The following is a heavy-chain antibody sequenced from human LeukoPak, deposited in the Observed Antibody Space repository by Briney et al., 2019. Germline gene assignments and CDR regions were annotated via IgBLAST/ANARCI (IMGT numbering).Heavy chain of an antibody. D-gene: IGHD1-26*01. CDR1: GFSVSNDY. Sequence: PGGSLRLSCAASGFSVSNDYTSWVCQAPGKGLEWILVIYSGSNTYYADSVKGRFAISRDNSKNTLYLLMNSLRAEDTAVYYCAGKSGSYKGFDYWGLGTLVTVSS. CDR2: IYSGSNT. CDR3: AGKSGSYKGFDY. J-gene: IGHJ4*02. V-gene: IGHV3-53*01.